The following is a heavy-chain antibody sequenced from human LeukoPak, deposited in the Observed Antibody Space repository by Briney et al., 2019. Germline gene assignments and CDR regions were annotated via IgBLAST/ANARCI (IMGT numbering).Heavy chain of an antibody. CDR2: INPNSGGT. V-gene: IGHV1-2*02. CDR3: ARDTSYYYDSSGYSFGGY. CDR1: GYTFTAYY. D-gene: IGHD3-22*01. Sequence: ASVKVSCKASGYTFTAYYIHWVRQAPGQGLEWMGWINPNSGGTNYAQKFQGRVTMTRDTSISTAYMELSRLRSDDTAVYYCARDTSYYYDSSGYSFGGYWGQGTLVTVSS. J-gene: IGHJ4*02.